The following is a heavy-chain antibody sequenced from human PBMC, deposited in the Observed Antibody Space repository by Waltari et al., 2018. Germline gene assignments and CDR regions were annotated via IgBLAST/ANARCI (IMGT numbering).Heavy chain of an antibody. CDR3: ARDEVVVVAPPRADYYYYMDV. J-gene: IGHJ6*03. D-gene: IGHD2-15*01. CDR2: IYTSGST. CDR1: GDSIHSYH. Sequence: QVQLQESGPGLVKPSETLSLTCPVSGDSIHSYHWLWIRQPAGKGLEWIGRIYTSGSTNYNPSLKSRVTMSVDTSNNQFSLKLSSVTAADTAVYYCARDEVVVVAPPRADYYYYMDVWGKGTTVTVSS. V-gene: IGHV4-4*07.